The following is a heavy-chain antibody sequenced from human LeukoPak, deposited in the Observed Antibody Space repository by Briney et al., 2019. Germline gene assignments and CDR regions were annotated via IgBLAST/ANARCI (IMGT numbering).Heavy chain of an antibody. CDR3: SREYDSKGRFDW. V-gene: IGHV3-21*01. CDR2: ISRGSSDI. J-gene: IGHJ4*02. D-gene: IGHD3-22*01. CDR1: ASIFITHY. Sequence: GGSLRLSCAAPASIFITHYMTGVRQAPGKGLEWVSSISRGSSDINYADSVKGRFIISRDNAKNSLYLQMNSMRDEDMGFYYCSREYDSKGRFDWWGQGTLVTVSS.